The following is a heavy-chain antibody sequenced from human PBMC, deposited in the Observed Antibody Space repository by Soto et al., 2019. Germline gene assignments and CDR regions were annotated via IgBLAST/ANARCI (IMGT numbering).Heavy chain of an antibody. J-gene: IGHJ6*04. CDR1: GGSFSGYY. V-gene: IGHV4-34*01. CDR2: INHSGST. CDR3: AREVYDFWSGSAVV. D-gene: IGHD3-3*01. Sequence: QVQLQQWGAGLLKPSETLSLTCAVYGGSFSGYYWSWIRQPPGKGLEWIGEINHSGSTNYNPSLKSRVTISVDTSKNQFSLKLSSVTAADTAVYYCAREVYDFWSGSAVVWGKGTTVTVSS.